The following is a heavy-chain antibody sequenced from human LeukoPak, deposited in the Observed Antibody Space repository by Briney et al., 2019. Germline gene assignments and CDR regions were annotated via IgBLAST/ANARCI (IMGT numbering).Heavy chain of an antibody. J-gene: IGHJ4*02. V-gene: IGHV3-48*03. Sequence: GGSLRLSCAASGFTFSSYEMNWVRQAPGKGLEWVSYISSSGTTIYYADSVKGRFTISRDNAKNSLYLQMNSLRAEDTAVYYCARRYCSSTSCLIDYWGQGALVTVSS. CDR1: GFTFSSYE. D-gene: IGHD2-2*01. CDR3: ARRYCSSTSCLIDY. CDR2: ISSSGTTI.